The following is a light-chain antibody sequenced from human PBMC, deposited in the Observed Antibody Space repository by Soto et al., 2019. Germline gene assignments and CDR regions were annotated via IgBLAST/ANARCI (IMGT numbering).Light chain of an antibody. V-gene: IGKV3-11*01. CDR3: QQYNSYSPWT. J-gene: IGKJ1*01. CDR1: QSVNSY. Sequence: EIVLTQSPATLSLSPGERATLSCRASQSVNSYLAWYQHKPGQAPRLLISDASNRATGIPARFSGSGSGTQFTLTISSLQPDDFATYYCQQYNSYSPWTFGQGTKVDI. CDR2: DAS.